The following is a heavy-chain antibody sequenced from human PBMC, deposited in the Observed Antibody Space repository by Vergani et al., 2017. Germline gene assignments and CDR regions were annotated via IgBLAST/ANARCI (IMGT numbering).Heavy chain of an antibody. J-gene: IGHJ4*02. CDR1: GFTFSSYA. CDR3: AKDHQSGYGFWSGYKYRSYYFDY. D-gene: IGHD3-3*01. Sequence: EVQLLESGGGLVQPGGSLRLSCAASGFTFSSYAMSWVRQATGKGLEWVAAISGSGGSTYYADSVKGRFTISRDNSKKTLYLKMNSLRAEDTAVYYCAKDHQSGYGFWSGYKYRSYYFDYWGQGTLVTVSS. V-gene: IGHV3-23*01. CDR2: ISGSGGST.